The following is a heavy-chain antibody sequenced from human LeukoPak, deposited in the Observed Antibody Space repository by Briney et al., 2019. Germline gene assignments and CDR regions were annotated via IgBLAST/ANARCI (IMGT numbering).Heavy chain of an antibody. V-gene: IGHV1-18*01. CDR1: GYTFSSYA. CDR3: ARAGGYCSFATCPNIDY. J-gene: IGHJ4*02. D-gene: IGHD2-15*01. CDR2: ISGYNGNT. Sequence: ASVKVSCKASGYTFSSYAISWVRQAPGQGLEWMGWISGYNGNTNYAQKFQDRVTITRDTSASTAYMELSSLRSEDTAVYYCARAGGYCSFATCPNIDYWGRGTLVTVSS.